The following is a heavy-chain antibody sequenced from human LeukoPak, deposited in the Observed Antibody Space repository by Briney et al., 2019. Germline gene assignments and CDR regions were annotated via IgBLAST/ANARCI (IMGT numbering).Heavy chain of an antibody. V-gene: IGHV4-39*07. Sequence: PSETLSLTCTVSGGSISSSSYYWGWIRQPPGKGLGWIGSIYYSGSTYYNPSLKSRVTISVDTSKNQFSLKLSSVTAADTAVYYCAYYSGWYTDDAFDIWGQGTMVTVSS. CDR1: GGSISSSSYY. CDR2: IYYSGST. CDR3: AYYSGWYTDDAFDI. J-gene: IGHJ3*02. D-gene: IGHD6-19*01.